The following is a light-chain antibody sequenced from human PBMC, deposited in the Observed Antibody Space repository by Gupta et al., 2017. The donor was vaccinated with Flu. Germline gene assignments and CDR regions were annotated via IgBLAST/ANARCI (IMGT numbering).Light chain of an antibody. V-gene: IGLV1-47*01. CDR3: AAWYDSRSGWV. J-gene: IGLJ3*02. Sequence: SVLTQPPSASWTPGPRVTISCSGSSSNIGSNYVSWYQQLPGTAPKLLICRNNQRPSGGPDRFSDSKYGTSAAVAISGLLAEDEADYYCAAWYDSRSGWVFGGGTKLTVL. CDR2: RNN. CDR1: SSNIGSNY.